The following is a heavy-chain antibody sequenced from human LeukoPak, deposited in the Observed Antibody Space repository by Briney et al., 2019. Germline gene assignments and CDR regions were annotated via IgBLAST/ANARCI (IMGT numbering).Heavy chain of an antibody. J-gene: IGHJ2*01. V-gene: IGHV1-58*01. CDR1: GFTFTSSA. CDR2: IVVGSGNT. D-gene: IGHD4-17*01. CDR3: AAASDYGDYGYFDL. Sequence: GTSVKVSCKASGFTFTSSAVQWVRRARGQRLEWIGWIVVGSGNTNYAQKFQERVTITRDMSTSTAYMELSSLRSEDTAVYYCAAASDYGDYGYFDLWGRGTLVTVSS.